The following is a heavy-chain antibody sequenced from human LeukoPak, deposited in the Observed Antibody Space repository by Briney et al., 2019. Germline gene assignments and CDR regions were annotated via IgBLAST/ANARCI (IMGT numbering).Heavy chain of an antibody. V-gene: IGHV3-74*01. Sequence: GGSLRLSCAASGFTFSSYWMHWVRQAPGKGLVWVSRINSDGSSTTYADSVKGRFTISRDNAKNTLYLQMNSLRAEDTAVYYCARVPRYTYYFDYWGQGTLVTVSS. CDR2: INSDGSST. CDR1: GFTFSSYW. D-gene: IGHD5-24*01. CDR3: ARVPRYTYYFDY. J-gene: IGHJ4*02.